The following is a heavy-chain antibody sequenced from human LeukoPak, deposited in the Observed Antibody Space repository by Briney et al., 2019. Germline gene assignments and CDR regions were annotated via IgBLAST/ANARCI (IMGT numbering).Heavy chain of an antibody. V-gene: IGHV3-21*01. CDR3: ARQGPMVHGFDY. CDR1: GFTFSSYS. D-gene: IGHD3-10*01. Sequence: PGGFLRLSCAASGFTFSSYSMNWVRQAPGKGLEWVSSISSSSSYIYYADSVKGRFTISRDNAKNSLYLQMNSLRAEDTAVYYCARQGPMVHGFDYWGQGTLVTVSS. CDR2: ISSSSSYI. J-gene: IGHJ4*02.